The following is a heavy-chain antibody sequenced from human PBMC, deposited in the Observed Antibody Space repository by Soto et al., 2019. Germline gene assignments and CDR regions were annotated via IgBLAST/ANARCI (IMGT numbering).Heavy chain of an antibody. D-gene: IGHD2-21*01. CDR2: IIPLFGTP. CDR3: ARVSPSICGGGNCYRLDSFFDS. V-gene: IGHV1-69*01. J-gene: IGHJ5*01. CDR1: GVTFSTSG. Sequence: QVQLVQSGAEVKKPGSSLKVSCKTSGVTFSTSGISWVRQGPGQGLEWMGGIIPLFGTPKYARKFQGRVSITADESATTTYMELSGLRSDDTAVYYFARVSPSICGGGNCYRLDSFFDSWGQGSLVVVSS.